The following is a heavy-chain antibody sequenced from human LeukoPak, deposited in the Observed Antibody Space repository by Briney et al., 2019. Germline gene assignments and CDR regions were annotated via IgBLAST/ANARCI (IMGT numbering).Heavy chain of an antibody. Sequence: ASVKVSCKASGYTFTGYYMHWVRQAPGQGLEWMGWINPNSGGTNYAQKFQGRVTMTRDTSISTAYMELSRLRSDDTAVYYCARYRSSGYDFPTPDFDYWGQGTLVTVSS. V-gene: IGHV1-2*02. D-gene: IGHD5-12*01. J-gene: IGHJ4*02. CDR1: GYTFTGYY. CDR3: ARYRSSGYDFPTPDFDY. CDR2: INPNSGGT.